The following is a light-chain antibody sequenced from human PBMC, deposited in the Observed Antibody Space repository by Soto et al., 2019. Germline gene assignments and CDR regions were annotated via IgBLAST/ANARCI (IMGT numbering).Light chain of an antibody. CDR2: DAS. J-gene: IGKJ4*02. V-gene: IGKV3-20*01. CDR1: QSVRSNS. Sequence: EIVLTQSPDTLSLSPGERATLSCRASQSVRSNSLAWYQQKPGQAPRFLIYDASSRATGIPDRFSGSGSGTVFTLTISRLEPEDFAVYYCQQYGSTPLTFGGGTKVDIK. CDR3: QQYGSTPLT.